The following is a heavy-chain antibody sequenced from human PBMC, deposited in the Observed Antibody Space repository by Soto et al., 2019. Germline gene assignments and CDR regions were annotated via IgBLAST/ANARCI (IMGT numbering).Heavy chain of an antibody. D-gene: IGHD6-19*01. CDR2: INVGNGDT. CDR1: GYTYISYS. CDR3: AREKWGSGSRWLDP. V-gene: IGHV1-3*01. J-gene: IGHJ5*02. Sequence: ASVKVSCKASGYTYISYSMHWVRQAPGQRLEWMGWINVGNGDTKYSQNFQGRVTINQDTSASTAYMELSSLTSEDTAVYYCAREKWGSGSRWLDPWGQGTLVTVSS.